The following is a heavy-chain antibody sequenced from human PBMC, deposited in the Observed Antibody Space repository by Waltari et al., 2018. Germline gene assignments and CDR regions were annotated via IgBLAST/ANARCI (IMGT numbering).Heavy chain of an antibody. CDR3: AKEGIGSYYYFDY. CDR1: GFTFSSYA. Sequence: EVQLLESGGGLVQPGGSLRLSCAASGFTFSSYAMSWVRQAPGKGLEWGSVIYSGGSSTYYADSVKGRFTISRDNSKNTLYLQMNSLRAEDTAVYYCAKEGIGSYYYFDYWGQGTLVTVSS. CDR2: IYSGGSST. V-gene: IGHV3-23*03. J-gene: IGHJ4*02. D-gene: IGHD1-26*01.